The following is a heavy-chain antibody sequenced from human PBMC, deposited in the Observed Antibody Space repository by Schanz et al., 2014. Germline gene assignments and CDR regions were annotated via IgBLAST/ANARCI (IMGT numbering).Heavy chain of an antibody. CDR1: GFTFTSYS. J-gene: IGHJ3*02. CDR2: IRYDGSSK. CDR3: ARRKHAFDI. Sequence: QVQLVQSGGGVVQPGGSLRLSCAASGFTFTSYSMHWVRQAPGRGLEWVAFIRYDGSSKYYADSVRGRFTFSRDNSKNTLYLQMNSLRAEDTAVYYCARRKHAFDIWGQGTMVTVSS. V-gene: IGHV3-30*02.